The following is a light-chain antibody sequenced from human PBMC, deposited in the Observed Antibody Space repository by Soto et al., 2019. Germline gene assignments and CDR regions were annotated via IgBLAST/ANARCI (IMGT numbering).Light chain of an antibody. CDR2: ATS. Sequence: DIQMTQSPSSVSASVGDRVTITCRASQYVSEWLAWYQQKPGKAPKPLIYATSNLRSGVPSRSSGSGSGTDFTLTISGLQTEDFATYYCQQTNSFPLTFGGGTKVEIK. CDR3: QQTNSFPLT. V-gene: IGKV1-12*01. CDR1: QYVSEW. J-gene: IGKJ4*01.